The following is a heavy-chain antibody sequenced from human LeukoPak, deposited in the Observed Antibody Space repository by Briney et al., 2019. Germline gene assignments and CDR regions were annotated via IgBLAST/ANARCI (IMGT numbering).Heavy chain of an antibody. CDR2: IYPGDSDT. CDR3: ARRTGRSFWYLDY. J-gene: IGHJ4*02. D-gene: IGHD1-14*01. V-gene: IGHV5-51*01. Sequence: GESLKISCKGSGYTFTNYWIGWVRQMPGKGLEWMGIIYPGDSDTRYSPSFQGQVTISADKSISTAYLQWSSLKASDTAIYYCARRTGRSFWYLDYWGQGTLVTVSS. CDR1: GYTFTNYW.